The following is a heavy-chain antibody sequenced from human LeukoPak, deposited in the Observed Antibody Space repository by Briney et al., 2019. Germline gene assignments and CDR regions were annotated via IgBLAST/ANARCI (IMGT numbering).Heavy chain of an antibody. CDR1: GGSISSSSYY. Sequence: PSETLSLTCTVSGGSISSSSYYWGWIRQPPGKGLEWIGSIYYSGSTYYNPSLKSRVTISVDTSKNQFSLKLSSVTAADTAVYYCAREDYSYAYYFDNWGQGTLVTVSS. CDR2: IYYSGST. V-gene: IGHV4-39*07. J-gene: IGHJ4*02. CDR3: AREDYSYAYYFDN. D-gene: IGHD5-18*01.